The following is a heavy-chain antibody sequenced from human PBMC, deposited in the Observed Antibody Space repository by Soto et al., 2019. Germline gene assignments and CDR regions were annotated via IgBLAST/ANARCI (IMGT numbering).Heavy chain of an antibody. CDR1: GFTFSDYA. CDR3: ARGLGGRGYAYYGLDV. Sequence: GGSLRLSCAASGFTFSDYAMHWVRPAPGKGLEWVAGISYDGNNQYIADSVKGRFTISRDNPKSTLFLQMNSLRGDDTAVYYCARGLGGRGYAYYGLDVWGQGTTVTVSS. J-gene: IGHJ6*02. V-gene: IGHV3-30-3*01. CDR2: ISYDGNNQ. D-gene: IGHD5-18*01.